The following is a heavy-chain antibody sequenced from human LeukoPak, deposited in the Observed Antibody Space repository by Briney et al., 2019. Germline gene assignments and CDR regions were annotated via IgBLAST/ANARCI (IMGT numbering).Heavy chain of an antibody. D-gene: IGHD3-16*01. CDR2: ISWDGGST. V-gene: IGHV3-43D*04. CDR3: AKSARFDYYYYMDV. J-gene: IGHJ6*03. Sequence: GGSLRLSCAASGFTFDDYAMHWVRQAPGKGLEWVSLISWDGGSTYYADSVKGRFTISRDNSKNSLYLQMNSLRAEDTALYYCAKSARFDYYYYMDVWGKGTTVTVSS. CDR1: GFTFDDYA.